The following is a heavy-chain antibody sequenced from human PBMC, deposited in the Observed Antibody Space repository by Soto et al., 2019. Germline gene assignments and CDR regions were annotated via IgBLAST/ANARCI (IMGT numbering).Heavy chain of an antibody. CDR1: GGTFSSYT. Sequence: ASVKVSCKASGGTFSSYTISWVRQAPGQGLEWMGRIIPILGIANYAQKFQGRVTITRDMSTSTAYMELSSLRSEDTAVYYCAADRLEYSSGWYRYFDYWGQGTLVTVSS. J-gene: IGHJ4*02. CDR2: IIPILGIA. V-gene: IGHV1-69*02. D-gene: IGHD6-19*01. CDR3: AADRLEYSSGWYRYFDY.